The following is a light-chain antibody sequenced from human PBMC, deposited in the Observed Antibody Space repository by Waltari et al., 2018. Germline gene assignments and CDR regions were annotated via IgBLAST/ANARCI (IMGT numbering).Light chain of an antibody. Sequence: DVQLTQSPSTLSASVGDRVTITCRASQCISSWLAWYQKKPGQAPQVLTYKAATLQSGVPSRFSGSGSGTEFTLTIDSLQPDDVATYYCLQYSNYSWTFGQGTKVEIK. CDR1: QCISSW. CDR3: LQYSNYSWT. V-gene: IGKV1-5*03. J-gene: IGKJ1*01. CDR2: KAA.